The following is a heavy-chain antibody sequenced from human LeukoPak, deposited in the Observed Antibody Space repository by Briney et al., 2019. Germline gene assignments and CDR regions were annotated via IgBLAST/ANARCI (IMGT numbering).Heavy chain of an antibody. D-gene: IGHD2-15*01. CDR1: GGSISSGGYY. V-gene: IGHV4-31*03. CDR2: IYYSGST. Sequence: KPSETPSLTCTVSGGSISSGGYYWSWIRQHPGKGLEWIGYIYYSGSTYYNPSLKSRVTISVDTSKNQFSLKLSSVTAADTAVYYCAGRSGGHYYFDYWGQGTLVTVSS. CDR3: AGRSGGHYYFDY. J-gene: IGHJ4*02.